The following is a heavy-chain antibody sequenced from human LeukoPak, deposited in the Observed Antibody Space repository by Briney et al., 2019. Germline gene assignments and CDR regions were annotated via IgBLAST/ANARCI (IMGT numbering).Heavy chain of an antibody. Sequence: GGSLTLSCAAPGFSFSSYAVSRVREAPARGLEWVSSLRGNGDIFYADSVKGRFTLSRNDSRNTVYLQLNNLRIEDTAVYYCAKANWFSNADAVFWGQGTVVTVSS. CDR1: GFSFSSYA. D-gene: IGHD1-1*01. CDR2: LRGNGDI. J-gene: IGHJ4*01. CDR3: AKANWFSNADAVF. V-gene: IGHV3-23*01.